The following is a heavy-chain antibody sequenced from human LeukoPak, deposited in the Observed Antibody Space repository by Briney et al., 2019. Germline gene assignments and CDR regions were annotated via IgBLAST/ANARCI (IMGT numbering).Heavy chain of an antibody. CDR1: GGSISSYY. Sequence: PSETLSLTCTVSGGSISSYYWSWIRQPPGTGLEWIGYIYYSGSTNYNPSLKSRVTISVDTSKNQFSLKLSSVTAADTAVYYWARSGTMVRGVPLEIPYYYYYGMDVWGQGTTVTVSS. D-gene: IGHD3-10*01. V-gene: IGHV4-59*01. J-gene: IGHJ6*02. CDR2: IYYSGST. CDR3: ARSGTMVRGVPLEIPYYYYYGMDV.